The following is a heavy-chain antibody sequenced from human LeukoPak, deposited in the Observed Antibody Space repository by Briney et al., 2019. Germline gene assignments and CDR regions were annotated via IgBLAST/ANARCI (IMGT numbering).Heavy chain of an antibody. D-gene: IGHD5-18*01. Sequence: ASVKVSCKASGGTFSSYAISWVRQAPGQGLEWMGGIIPIFGTANYAQKFQGRVTITADESTSTAYMELSSLRSEYTAVYYCAREGYTYSGEEYYFDYWGQGTLVTVSS. J-gene: IGHJ4*02. CDR2: IIPIFGTA. CDR1: GGTFSSYA. V-gene: IGHV1-69*13. CDR3: AREGYTYSGEEYYFDY.